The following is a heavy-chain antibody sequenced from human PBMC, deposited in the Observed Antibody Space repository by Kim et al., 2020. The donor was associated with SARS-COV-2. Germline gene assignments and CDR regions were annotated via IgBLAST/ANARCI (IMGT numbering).Heavy chain of an antibody. V-gene: IGHV4-39*01. CDR3: ASHALFSSDY. Sequence: GSTYSNPSLKSRVTISVDTSKNQCSLKLSSVTAADTAVYYCASHALFSSDYWGQGTLVTVSS. J-gene: IGHJ4*02. CDR2: GST.